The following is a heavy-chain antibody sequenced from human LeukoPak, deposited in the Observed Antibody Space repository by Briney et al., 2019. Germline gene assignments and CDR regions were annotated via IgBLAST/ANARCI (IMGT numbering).Heavy chain of an antibody. J-gene: IGHJ4*02. D-gene: IGHD1-26*01. V-gene: IGHV3-21*04. CDR3: AKRVGAVHFDY. CDR1: GFTFGTYS. CDR2: ISSSSSSSSYI. Sequence: PGGSLRLSCAASGFTFGTYSMNWVRQAPGKGLEWVSSISSSSSSSSYIYYTDSVKGRFTISRDNSKNTLYLQMNSLRAEDTAVYYCAKRVGAVHFDYWGQGALVTVSS.